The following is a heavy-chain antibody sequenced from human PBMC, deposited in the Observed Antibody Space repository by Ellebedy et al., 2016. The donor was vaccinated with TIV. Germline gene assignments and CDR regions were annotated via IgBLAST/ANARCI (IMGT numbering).Heavy chain of an antibody. CDR2: ITSGGTTT. V-gene: IGHV3-23*01. CDR3: AKDVRGTFYYFDY. D-gene: IGHD3-10*02. J-gene: IGHJ4*02. CDR1: GFNFGDYA. Sequence: GESLKISCAASGFNFGDYAMGWVRQAPGKGLEWVSDITSGGTTTIYADSVRGRFTISRDNSKNTLYLQMSSLRAEDTALYYCAKDVRGTFYYFDYWGQGILVTVSS.